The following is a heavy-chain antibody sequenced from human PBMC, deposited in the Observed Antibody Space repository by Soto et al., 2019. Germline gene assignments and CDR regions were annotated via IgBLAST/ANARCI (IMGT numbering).Heavy chain of an antibody. J-gene: IGHJ4*02. V-gene: IGHV3-33*01. Sequence: QVQLVESGGGVVQPGRSLRLSCAASGFTFSSYGMHWVRQAPGKGLEWVAVIWYDGSNKYYADSVKGRFTISRDNSKNTLYLQMNSLRAEDTAVYYCARYSSSSGPLGDFDYWGQGTLVTVSS. CDR3: ARYSSSSGPLGDFDY. CDR2: IWYDGSNK. D-gene: IGHD6-13*01. CDR1: GFTFSSYG.